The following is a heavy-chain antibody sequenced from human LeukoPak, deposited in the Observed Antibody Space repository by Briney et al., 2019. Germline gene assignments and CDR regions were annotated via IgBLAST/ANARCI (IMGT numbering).Heavy chain of an antibody. D-gene: IGHD3-22*01. J-gene: IGHJ4*02. CDR3: ARDRSDYYDSSGYYVY. CDR1: GYTFTSYG. CDR2: ISAYNGNT. V-gene: IGHV1-18*01. Sequence: GASVKVSCKASGYTFTSYGISWVRQAPGQGLEWMGWISAYNGNTNYAQKLQGRVTMTTDTSTSTAYMELRSLRSDDTAVYYCARDRSDYYDSSGYYVYWGQGTLVTVSS.